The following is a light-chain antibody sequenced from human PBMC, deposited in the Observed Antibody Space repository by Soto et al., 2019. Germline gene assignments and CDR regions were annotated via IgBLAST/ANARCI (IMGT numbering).Light chain of an antibody. CDR1: QSISTW. Sequence: DIQMTQSPSTLSASVGDRVTITCRASQSISTWLAWYQQKPGKAPKLLIYKASSLESGVPSRFSGSGSGTEFALTISSLQPDDFANYYCQQYNTSSLTFGGGTKVEIK. CDR3: QQYNTSSLT. CDR2: KAS. V-gene: IGKV1-5*03. J-gene: IGKJ4*01.